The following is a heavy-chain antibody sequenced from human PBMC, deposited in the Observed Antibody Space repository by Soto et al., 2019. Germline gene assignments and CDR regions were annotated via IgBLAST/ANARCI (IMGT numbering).Heavy chain of an antibody. CDR3: AKRDLAY. V-gene: IGHV3-23*01. CDR1: GFTFRSYA. Sequence: GGSRRLSCAASGFTFRSYAMSWVRQAPGKGLEWVTTISDSGGSASYADSVKGRLTISRDNSMNTLYLQMNSLTVEDTAIYFCAKRDLAYWGQGTPVTVSS. CDR2: ISDSGGSA. J-gene: IGHJ4*02.